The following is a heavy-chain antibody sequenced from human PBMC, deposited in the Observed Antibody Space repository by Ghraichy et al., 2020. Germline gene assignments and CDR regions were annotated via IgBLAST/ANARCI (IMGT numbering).Heavy chain of an antibody. CDR3: ARSSRIWFGVSANPRQPLGWFDP. Sequence: SETLSLTCAVYGGSFSGYYWSWIRQPPGKGLEWIGEINHSGSTNYNPSLKSRVTISVDTSKNQFSLKLSSVTAADTAVYYCARSSRIWFGVSANPRQPLGWFDPWGQGTLVTVSS. D-gene: IGHD3-10*01. CDR1: GGSFSGYY. V-gene: IGHV4-34*01. CDR2: INHSGST. J-gene: IGHJ5*02.